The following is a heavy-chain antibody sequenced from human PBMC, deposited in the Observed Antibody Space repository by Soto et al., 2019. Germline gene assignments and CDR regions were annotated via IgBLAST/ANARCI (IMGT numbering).Heavy chain of an antibody. CDR1: GYSFTGYY. CDR2: INPNNGGT. Sequence: QMQLVQSGAEVKKLGASVKVSCKASGYSFTGYYVHWVRQAPGQGLEWMAWINPNNGGTNYAQKFQGRGNVTRDTSINTAYMALSGLRSHDTAVYYCAGGSYPAFSLWFWGQGTLVTVSS. CDR3: AGGSYPAFSLWF. J-gene: IGHJ4*02. D-gene: IGHD1-26*01. V-gene: IGHV1-2*02.